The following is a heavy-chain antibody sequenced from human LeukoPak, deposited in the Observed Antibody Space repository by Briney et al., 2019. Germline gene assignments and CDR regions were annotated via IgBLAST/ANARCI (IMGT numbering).Heavy chain of an antibody. CDR1: GFTFSSYS. CDR2: ISSSGSTI. J-gene: IGHJ4*02. Sequence: GGSLRLSCAASGFTFSSYSMNWVRQAPGKGLEWVSYISSSGSTIYYADSVKGRFTISGDNAKNSLYLQMNSLRAEDTAVYYCARDTAAIYYWGQGTLVTVSS. V-gene: IGHV3-48*04. D-gene: IGHD2-2*02. CDR3: ARDTAAIYY.